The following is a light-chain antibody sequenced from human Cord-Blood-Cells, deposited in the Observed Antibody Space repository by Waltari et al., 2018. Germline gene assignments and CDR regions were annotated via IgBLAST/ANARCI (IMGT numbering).Light chain of an antibody. CDR2: EVS. J-gene: IGLJ1*01. CDR1: SSDVGGYNY. V-gene: IGLV2-14*01. CDR3: SSYTSSSTYV. Sequence: QSALTQPASVSGSPGQSITISCPGTSSDVGGYNYVSWYQPHPGKAPKLMIYEVSNRPSGVSNRFSGSKSGNTASLTISGLQAEDEADYYCSSYTSSSTYVFGTGTKVTVL.